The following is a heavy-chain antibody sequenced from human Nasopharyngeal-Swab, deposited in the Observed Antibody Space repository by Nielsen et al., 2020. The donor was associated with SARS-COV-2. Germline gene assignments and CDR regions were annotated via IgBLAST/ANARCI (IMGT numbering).Heavy chain of an antibody. V-gene: IGHV4-59*08. J-gene: IGHJ4*02. CDR1: GGSISSYY. CDR2: IYYSGST. Sequence: SETLSLTCTVSGGSISSYYWSWIRQPPGKGLEWNGYIYYSGSTNYNPSLKSRVTISVDTSKNQFSLKLSSVTAADTAVYYCARQPRYSGSWFDYWGQGTLVTVSS. CDR3: ARQPRYSGSWFDY. D-gene: IGHD6-13*01.